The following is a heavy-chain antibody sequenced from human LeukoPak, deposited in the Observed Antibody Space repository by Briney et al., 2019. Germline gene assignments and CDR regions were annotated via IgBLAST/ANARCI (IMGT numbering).Heavy chain of an antibody. CDR3: GRSSSYAFDI. Sequence: SGGSLRLSCAASGFTFSSYSMNWVRQAPGKGLEWVSSISSSSSYIYYADSVKGRFTISRDNAKNTLYLQMNRLRAEDTAVYYCGRSSSYAFDIWGQGTMVTVSS. D-gene: IGHD6-6*01. J-gene: IGHJ3*02. V-gene: IGHV3-21*01. CDR1: GFTFSSYS. CDR2: ISSSSSYI.